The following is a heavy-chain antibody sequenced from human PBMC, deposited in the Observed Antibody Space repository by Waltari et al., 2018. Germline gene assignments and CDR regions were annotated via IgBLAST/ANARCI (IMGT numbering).Heavy chain of an antibody. V-gene: IGHV3-23*04. CDR3: ARLSLRYYGMDV. Sequence: EVQLVESGGGLVQPGGSLRLSCAASGFTFSSYAMSWVRQAPGKGLEWVSAISGSGGSTYYADSVKGRFTISSDNSKNTLYLQMNSLRAEDTAVYYCARLSLRYYGMDVWGQGTTVTVSS. J-gene: IGHJ6*02. CDR2: ISGSGGST. CDR1: GFTFSSYA.